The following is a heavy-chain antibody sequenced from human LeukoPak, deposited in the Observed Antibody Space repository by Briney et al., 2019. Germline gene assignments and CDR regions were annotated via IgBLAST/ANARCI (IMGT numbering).Heavy chain of an antibody. J-gene: IGHJ4*02. CDR1: GYTFTSYA. D-gene: IGHD5-18*01. V-gene: IGHV7-4-1*02. CDR3: ARVRRGQLWSWLHGFDY. Sequence: GASVRVSCKASGYTFTSYAMNWVRQAPGQGLEWMGWINTNTGNPTYAQGFTGRFVFSLDTSVSTAYLQISSLKAEDTAVYYCARVRRGQLWSWLHGFDYWGQGTLVTVSS. CDR2: INTNTGNP.